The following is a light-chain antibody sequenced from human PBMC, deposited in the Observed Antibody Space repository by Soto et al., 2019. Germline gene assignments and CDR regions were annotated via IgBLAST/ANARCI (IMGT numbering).Light chain of an antibody. CDR2: DNI. CDR1: SSNVGAGYG. Sequence: QSVLTQPPSVSGAPGQWVTISCTGSSSNVGAGYGVHWYQQLPGTAPKLLIYDNINRPSGVPDRFSGFKSGTSASLDIKGLQAEDEADYFCQSYDTSLRGVVFGGGTKVTVL. J-gene: IGLJ2*01. V-gene: IGLV1-40*01. CDR3: QSYDTSLRGVV.